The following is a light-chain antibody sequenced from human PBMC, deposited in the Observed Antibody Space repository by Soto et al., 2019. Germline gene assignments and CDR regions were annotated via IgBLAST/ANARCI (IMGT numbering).Light chain of an antibody. CDR2: KNN. V-gene: IGLV1-47*01. Sequence: QSVLTQPPSASGTPGQRVTISCSGSSSNIGSNYVYWYQQLPGMAPKVLIYKNNQRPSGVPDRFSGFKSGTSASLAISGLLSEHEADYSCAVWDDSLSGVVFGGGTKLTVL. J-gene: IGLJ2*01. CDR3: AVWDDSLSGVV. CDR1: SSNIGSNY.